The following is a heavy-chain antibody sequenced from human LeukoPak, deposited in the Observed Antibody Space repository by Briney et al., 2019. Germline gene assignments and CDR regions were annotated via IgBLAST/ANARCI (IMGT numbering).Heavy chain of an antibody. CDR1: GYTFTGYY. V-gene: IGHV1-2*02. J-gene: IGHJ4*02. Sequence: ASVKVSCKASGYTFTGYYMHWVRQAPGQGLEWMGWINPNSGGTNYAQKFQGRVTMTRDTSITTAHMELSRLRSDDTAVYYCARASGDLRWDKYYFDYWGQGTLVTASS. CDR3: ARASGDLRWDKYYFDY. CDR2: INPNSGGT. D-gene: IGHD2-21*01.